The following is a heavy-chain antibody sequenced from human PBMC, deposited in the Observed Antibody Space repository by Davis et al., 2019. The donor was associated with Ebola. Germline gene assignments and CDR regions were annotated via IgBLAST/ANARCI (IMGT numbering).Heavy chain of an antibody. CDR1: GGSISSYY. CDR2: IYYSGST. V-gene: IGHV4-59*01. J-gene: IGHJ6*02. D-gene: IGHD6-6*01. Sequence: PSETLSLTCTVSGGSISSYYWSWIRQPPGKGLEWIGYIYYSGSTNYNPSLKSRVTISVDTSKNQFSLKLSSVTAADTAVYYCARGEYSSSLYYYGMDVWGQGTTVTVSS. CDR3: ARGEYSSSLYYYGMDV.